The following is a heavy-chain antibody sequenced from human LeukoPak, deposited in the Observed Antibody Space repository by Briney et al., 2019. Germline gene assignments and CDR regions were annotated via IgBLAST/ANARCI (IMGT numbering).Heavy chain of an antibody. CDR3: ATSWGPDTSAFRWGRDGMDV. Sequence: GGSLRLSCAVSGLTFNNYAMSWVRQAPGKGLEWVSAISKSGDHTYYAASAKGRFTIYRDNSKSTQYLQMNSLRAEDTAVYYCATSWGPDTSAFRWGRDGMDVWGQGTTVIVSP. V-gene: IGHV3-23*01. J-gene: IGHJ6*01. D-gene: IGHD3-16*01. CDR2: ISKSGDHT. CDR1: GLTFNNYA.